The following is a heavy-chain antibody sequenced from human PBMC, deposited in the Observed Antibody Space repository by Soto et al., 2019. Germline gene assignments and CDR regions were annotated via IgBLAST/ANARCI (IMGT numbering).Heavy chain of an antibody. CDR1: GDTFLSYA. Sequence: SSVKVCGKASGDTFLSYAISWVRQAPGQGLEWMGGIIPIFRTATYAQKFQGRVTITADESTSPAYMELSSLRSEDTAVYYCARLGRGTNLIEYWGQGTPVHVCS. CDR3: ARLGRGTNLIEY. D-gene: IGHD1-1*01. J-gene: IGHJ4*02. V-gene: IGHV1-69*13. CDR2: IIPIFRTA.